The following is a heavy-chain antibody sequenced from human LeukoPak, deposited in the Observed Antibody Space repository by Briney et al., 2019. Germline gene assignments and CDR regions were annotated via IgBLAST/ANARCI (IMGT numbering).Heavy chain of an antibody. D-gene: IGHD5-24*01. Sequence: PGGSLRLSCAASGFTFDDYGMSWVRQAPGKGLEWVSGINWNGGSTGYADSVKGRFTISRDNAKNSLYRQMNSLRAEDTAVYYCARVGRGDGYNSDYYYYMDVWGKGTTVTISS. CDR2: INWNGGST. J-gene: IGHJ6*03. V-gene: IGHV3-20*04. CDR1: GFTFDDYG. CDR3: ARVGRGDGYNSDYYYYMDV.